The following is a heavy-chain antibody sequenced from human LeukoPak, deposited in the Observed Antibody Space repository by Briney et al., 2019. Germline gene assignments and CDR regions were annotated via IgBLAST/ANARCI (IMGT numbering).Heavy chain of an antibody. J-gene: IGHJ4*02. CDR1: GGSISSYY. CDR2: IYYSGST. Sequence: PSETLSLTCTVSGGSISSYYWSWIRQPPGKGLEWIGYIYYSGSTNYNPSLKSRVTISVDTSKNQFSLKLSSVTAADTAVYYCARGAWQQLVKGWGQGTLVTVSS. CDR3: ARGAWQQLVKG. D-gene: IGHD6-13*01. V-gene: IGHV4-59*01.